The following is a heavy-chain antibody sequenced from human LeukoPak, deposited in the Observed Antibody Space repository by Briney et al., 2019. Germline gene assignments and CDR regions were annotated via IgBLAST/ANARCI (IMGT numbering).Heavy chain of an antibody. Sequence: SETLSLTCTVSGGSIRGSYWSWIRQPPGKGLEWIGYIYYSGNTNYNPSLKSRVTISLDTSKSQFSLELSSVTAADTAVYYCARVSGSHYFDYWGQGTLVTVSS. D-gene: IGHD1-26*01. CDR2: IYYSGNT. CDR3: ARVSGSHYFDY. V-gene: IGHV4-59*01. J-gene: IGHJ4*02. CDR1: GGSIRGSY.